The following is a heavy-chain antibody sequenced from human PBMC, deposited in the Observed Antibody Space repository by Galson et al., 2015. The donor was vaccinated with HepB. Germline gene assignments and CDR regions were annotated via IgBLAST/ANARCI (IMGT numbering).Heavy chain of an antibody. J-gene: IGHJ6*02. V-gene: IGHV3-11*01. D-gene: IGHD6-19*01. CDR3: ARGSIAVAGTPGGPDSRYYYYGMDV. Sequence: SLRLSCAASGFTFSSYVMSWVRQAPGKGLEWVSYISSSGSTIYYADSVKGRFTISRDNAKNSLYLQMNSLRAEDTAVYYCARGSIAVAGTPGGPDSRYYYYGMDVWGQGTTVTVSS. CDR2: ISSSGSTI. CDR1: GFTFSSYV.